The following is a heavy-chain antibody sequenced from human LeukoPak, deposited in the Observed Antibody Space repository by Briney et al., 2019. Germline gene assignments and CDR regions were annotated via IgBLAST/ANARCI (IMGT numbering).Heavy chain of an antibody. CDR1: AGSISSYY. CDR3: ARRYCSSTSCPPDYYYMDV. Sequence: SETLSLTCTVSAGSISSYYWSWIRQPPGKGLEWIGYIYYSGSTNYNPSLKSRVTISVDTSKNQFSLKLSSVTAADTAVYYCARRYCSSTSCPPDYYYMDVWGKGTTVTVSS. D-gene: IGHD2-2*01. CDR2: IYYSGST. V-gene: IGHV4-59*08. J-gene: IGHJ6*03.